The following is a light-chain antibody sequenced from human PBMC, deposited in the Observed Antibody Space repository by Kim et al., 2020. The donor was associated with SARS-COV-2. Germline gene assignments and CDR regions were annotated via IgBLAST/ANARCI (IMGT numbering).Light chain of an antibody. CDR2: WAS. CDR3: QQYYSTPPS. CDR1: QTVLYNSNDKSY. Sequence: RPTLKRKSSQTVLYNSNDKSYFAWYQQKPGQAPKLLIYWASSRESGVSDRFSGSGSETDFTLTISSLQAEDVAVYYCQQYYSTPPSFGQGTKLEI. J-gene: IGKJ2*03. V-gene: IGKV4-1*01.